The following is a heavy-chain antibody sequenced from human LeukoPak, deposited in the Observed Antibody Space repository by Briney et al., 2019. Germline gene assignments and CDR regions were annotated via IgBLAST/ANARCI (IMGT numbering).Heavy chain of an antibody. J-gene: IGHJ4*02. CDR2: IYYSGST. Sequence: SQTLSLTCTVSGGSISSGDYYWSWIRQPPGKGLEWIGYIYYSGSTNYNPSLKSRVTISVDTSKNQFSLKLSSVTAADTAVYYCARGGPPTVVTLFDYWGQGTLVTVSS. V-gene: IGHV4-61*08. CDR3: ARGGPPTVVTLFDY. CDR1: GGSISSGDYY. D-gene: IGHD4-23*01.